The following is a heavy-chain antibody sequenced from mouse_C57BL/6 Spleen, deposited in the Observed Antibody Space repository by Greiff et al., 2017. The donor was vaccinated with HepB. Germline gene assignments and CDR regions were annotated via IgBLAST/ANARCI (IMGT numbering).Heavy chain of an antibody. V-gene: IGHV14-4*01. Sequence: EVKVEESGAELVRPGASVKLSCTASGFNIKDDYMHWVKQRPEQGLEWIGWIDPENGDTEYASKFQGKATITADTSSNTAYLQLSSLTSEDTAVYDCTTLDYYGSSYFDYWGQGTTLTVSS. D-gene: IGHD1-1*01. CDR1: GFNIKDDY. J-gene: IGHJ2*01. CDR2: IDPENGDT. CDR3: TTLDYYGSSYFDY.